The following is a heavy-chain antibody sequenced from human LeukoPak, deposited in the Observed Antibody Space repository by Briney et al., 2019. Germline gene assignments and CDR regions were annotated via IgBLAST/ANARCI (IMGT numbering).Heavy chain of an antibody. V-gene: IGHV3-21*01. CDR1: GFTFSSYS. CDR2: ISSSSSYI. CDR3: ARDQTPVAFDI. Sequence: GRSLRLSCAASGFTFSSYSMNWVRQAPGKGLEWVSSISSSSSYIYYADSVKGRFTISRDNANNSLYLQMNSLRAENTAVYYCARDQTPVAFDIWGQGTMVTVSS. J-gene: IGHJ3*02. D-gene: IGHD4-23*01.